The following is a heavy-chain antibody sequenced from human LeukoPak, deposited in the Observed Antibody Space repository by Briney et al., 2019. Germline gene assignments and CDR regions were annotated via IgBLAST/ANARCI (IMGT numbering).Heavy chain of an antibody. CDR1: GYTFTGYY. D-gene: IGHD6-19*01. J-gene: IGHJ4*02. CDR2: INPNSGAT. Sequence: GASVKVSCKASGYTFTGYYMHWVRQAPGQGLEWMGWINPNSGATNYAQKLQGRVTMTTDTSTSTAYMELRSLRSDDTAVYYCARTAVAGTAPFGYWGQGTLVTVSS. CDR3: ARTAVAGTAPFGY. V-gene: IGHV1-2*02.